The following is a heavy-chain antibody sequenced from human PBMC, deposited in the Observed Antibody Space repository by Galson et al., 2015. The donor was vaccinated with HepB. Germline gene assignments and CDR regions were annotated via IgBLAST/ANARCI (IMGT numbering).Heavy chain of an antibody. CDR1: GFTFSSYA. CDR2: ISGSGGST. J-gene: IGHJ3*02. D-gene: IGHD3-22*01. CDR3: VTWYDSSGYSFDAFDI. V-gene: IGHV3-23*01. Sequence: SLRLSCAASGFTFSSYAMSWVRQAPGKGLEWVSAISGSGGSTYYADSVKGRFTISRDNSKNTLYLQMNSLRAEDTAVYSCVTWYDSSGYSFDAFDIWGQGTMVTVSS.